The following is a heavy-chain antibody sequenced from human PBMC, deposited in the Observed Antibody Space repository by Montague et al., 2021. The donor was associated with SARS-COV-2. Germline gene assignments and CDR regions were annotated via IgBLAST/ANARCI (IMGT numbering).Heavy chain of an antibody. CDR2: INHSGST. D-gene: IGHD2-15*01. V-gene: IGHV4-34*01. J-gene: IGHJ6*02. Sequence: SETLSLTCAVYGGSFSGYYWSWIRQPPGKGLEWIGEINHSGSTTYNPSLKSRVSISVDTSKNQFSLKLSSVTAADTAVYYCARGSGCRGGSCYSEWDPDYYGMDVWGQGTMVTVSS. CDR1: GGSFSGYY. CDR3: ARGSGCRGGSCYSEWDPDYYGMDV.